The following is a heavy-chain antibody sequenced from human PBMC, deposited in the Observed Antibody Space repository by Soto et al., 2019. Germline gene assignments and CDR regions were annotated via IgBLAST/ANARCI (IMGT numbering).Heavy chain of an antibody. V-gene: IGHV3-49*03. CDR3: VSWFDP. CDR2: VRSQEYGGTP. CDR1: GFTFGDYF. Sequence: PGESLRLSCTGSGFTFGDYFMSWFRQSPGKGLEWVGLVRSQEYGGTPEYAAYVKGRFTISRDDSKSIAYLQMNRLKTEDTGVYYCVSWFDPWGLGTLVTVSS. J-gene: IGHJ5*02.